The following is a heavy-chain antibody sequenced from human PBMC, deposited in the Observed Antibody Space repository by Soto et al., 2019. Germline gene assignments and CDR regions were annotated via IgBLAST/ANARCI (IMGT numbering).Heavy chain of an antibody. V-gene: IGHV3-48*02. CDR1: GFTFSSYS. Sequence: GGSLRLSCAASGFTFSSYSMNWVRQAPGTGLEWVSYISSNSRTIYYADSVKGLFTISRDNGRDSLYLQMSGLRDEDTAVYYCPRDHCSNTSCSSIGSDYWGQGTPVTVSS. CDR2: ISSNSRTI. J-gene: IGHJ4*02. D-gene: IGHD2-2*01. CDR3: PRDHCSNTSCSSIGSDY.